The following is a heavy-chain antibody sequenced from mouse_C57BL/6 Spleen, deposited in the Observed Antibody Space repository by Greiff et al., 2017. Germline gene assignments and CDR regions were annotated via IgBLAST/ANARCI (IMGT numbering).Heavy chain of an antibody. CDR1: GFTFSSYA. Sequence: EVQVVESGGGLVKPGGSLKLSCAASGFTFSSYAMSWVRQTPEKRLEWVATISDGGSYTYYPDNVKGRFTISRDNAKNNLYLQMSHLKSEDTAMXYCARDGGLRPWFAYWGQGTLVTVAA. D-gene: IGHD2-4*01. J-gene: IGHJ3*01. CDR2: ISDGGSYT. CDR3: ARDGGLRPWFAY. V-gene: IGHV5-4*01.